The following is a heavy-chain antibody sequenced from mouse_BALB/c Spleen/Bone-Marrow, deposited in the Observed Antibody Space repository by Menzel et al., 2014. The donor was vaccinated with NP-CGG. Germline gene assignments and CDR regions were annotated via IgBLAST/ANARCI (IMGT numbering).Heavy chain of an antibody. CDR3: ARRPSFYGSSYGAMDY. Sequence: EVQLQQSGPELVKPGASVKMSCKASGYTFTNYVMHWVKQTPGQGLEWIGYINPYNDGTKYNEKFKGKATLTSDKSSGTAYMELSSLTSEDSAVYYCARRPSFYGSSYGAMDYWGQGTSVTVSS. V-gene: IGHV1-14*01. D-gene: IGHD1-1*01. J-gene: IGHJ4*01. CDR1: GYTFTNYV. CDR2: INPYNDGT.